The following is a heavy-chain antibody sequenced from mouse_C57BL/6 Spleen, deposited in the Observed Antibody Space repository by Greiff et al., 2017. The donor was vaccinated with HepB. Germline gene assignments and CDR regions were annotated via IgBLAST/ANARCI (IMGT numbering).Heavy chain of an antibody. V-gene: IGHV1-66*01. CDR2: IYPGSGNT. CDR3: ARWNDYDFDY. J-gene: IGHJ2*01. Sequence: QVQLKQSGPELVKPGASVKISCKASGYSFTSYYIHWVKQRPGQGLEWIGWIYPGSGNTKYNEKFKGKATLTADTSSSTAYMQLSSLTSEDSAVYYCARWNDYDFDYWGQGTTLTVSS. CDR1: GYSFTSYY. D-gene: IGHD2-4*01.